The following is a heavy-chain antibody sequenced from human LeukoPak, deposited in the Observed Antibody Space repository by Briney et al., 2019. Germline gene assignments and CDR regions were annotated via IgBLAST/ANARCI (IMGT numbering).Heavy chain of an antibody. CDR3: ARTAAAGTDYFDY. Sequence: SETLSLTCAVSGYSISSSNWWGWIRQPPGKGLEWIGYIYYSGSTYYNPSLRSRVTMSVDTSKNQFSLKLTSVTAVVTAVYYCARTAAAGTDYFDYWGQGTLVTVSS. V-gene: IGHV4-28*01. CDR2: IYYSGST. J-gene: IGHJ4*02. D-gene: IGHD6-13*01. CDR1: GYSISSSNW.